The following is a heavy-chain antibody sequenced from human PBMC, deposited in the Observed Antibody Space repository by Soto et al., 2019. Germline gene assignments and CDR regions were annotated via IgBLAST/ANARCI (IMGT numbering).Heavy chain of an antibody. D-gene: IGHD4-17*01. J-gene: IGHJ5*02. CDR1: GFTFSSYG. CDR2: ISYDGSNK. CDR3: AKDRTTVVIPVDWFDH. Sequence: QVQLVESGGGVVQPGRSLRPSCAASGFTFSSYGMHWVRQAPGKGLEWVAVISYDGSNKYYADSVKGRFTISRDNSKNTLYLQMNSLRAEDTAVYYCAKDRTTVVIPVDWFDHWGQGTLVTVSS. V-gene: IGHV3-30*18.